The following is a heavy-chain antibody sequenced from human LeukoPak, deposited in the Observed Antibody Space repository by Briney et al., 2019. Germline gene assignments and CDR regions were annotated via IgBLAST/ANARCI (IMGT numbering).Heavy chain of an antibody. CDR2: IYYSGNT. D-gene: IGHD3-3*01. J-gene: IGHJ4*02. CDR1: GGSIRGYY. CDR3: ARHLYNDFWSGLDK. V-gene: IGHV4-59*08. Sequence: SETLSLTCSVSGGSIRGYYWSGIRQPPGKGLEWIGYIYYSGNTKYNPSLKSRVTIVVDTSKNQFSLKLRSATAADTAVYYCARHLYNDFWSGLDKWGQGTLVTVSS.